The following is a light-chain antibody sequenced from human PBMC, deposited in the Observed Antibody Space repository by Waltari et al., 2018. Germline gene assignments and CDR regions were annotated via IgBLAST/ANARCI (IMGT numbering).Light chain of an antibody. J-gene: IGKJ5*01. Sequence: IVLTQSPGTLSVFPGERATLSCRARQSVGRYLAWYQQRPGQAPRLLIYDISTRATGGPAMFSGSGYGTDFTLTISSPEPEDSAVYYCQQRSVWPPVTVGPGTRLEIK. CDR2: DIS. CDR3: QQRSVWPPVT. CDR1: QSVGRY. V-gene: IGKV3-11*01.